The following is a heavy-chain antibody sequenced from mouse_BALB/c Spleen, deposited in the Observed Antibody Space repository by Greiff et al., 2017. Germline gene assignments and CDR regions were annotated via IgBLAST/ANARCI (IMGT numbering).Heavy chain of an antibody. Sequence: EVKVEESGPGLVKPSQSLSLTCSVTGYSITSGYYWNWIRQFPGNKLEWMGYISYDGSNNYNPSLKNRISITRDTSKNQFFLKLNSVTTEDTATYYCARDPVLRSFDYWGQGTTLTVSS. CDR3: ARDPVLRSFDY. D-gene: IGHD1-1*01. V-gene: IGHV3-6*02. J-gene: IGHJ2*01. CDR1: GYSITSGYY. CDR2: ISYDGSN.